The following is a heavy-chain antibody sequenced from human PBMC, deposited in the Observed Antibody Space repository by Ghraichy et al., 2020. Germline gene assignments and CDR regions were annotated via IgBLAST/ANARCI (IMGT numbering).Heavy chain of an antibody. J-gene: IGHJ4*02. D-gene: IGHD2-21*01. CDR1: GFTVSRYW. V-gene: IGHV3-74*01. Sequence: GGSLRLSCAASGFTVSRYWMHWVRQAPGKGLVWVSRIDEDGTGTIYAESVKGRFTISKDNTKNTLYLQMNSLRPEDSAVYYCVRDLRLWQLDYWGQGTLVTVSS. CDR3: VRDLRLWQLDY. CDR2: IDEDGTGT.